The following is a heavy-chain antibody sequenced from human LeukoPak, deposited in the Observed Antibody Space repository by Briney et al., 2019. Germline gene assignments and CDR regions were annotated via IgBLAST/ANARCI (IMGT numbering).Heavy chain of an antibody. J-gene: IGHJ4*02. V-gene: IGHV1-2*02. CDR3: ARDMDTGPDLFDY. CDR2: INPNSGDT. D-gene: IGHD5-18*01. Sequence: ASVKVSCKASGYTFTDYYLRWVRQASGQGLEWMGWINPNSGDTDYAQKFQGRVTMTRDTSISTAYMELSRLRYDDTAVYYCARDMDTGPDLFDYWGQGTLVTVSS. CDR1: GYTFTDYY.